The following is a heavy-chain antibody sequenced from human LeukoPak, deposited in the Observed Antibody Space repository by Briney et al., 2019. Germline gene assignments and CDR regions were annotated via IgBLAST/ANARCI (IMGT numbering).Heavy chain of an antibody. Sequence: GGSLRLSCAASGFTFRNYAMAWVRQAPGKGLECVSAISGSGDSIRYADSVKGRFTISRDNSKNTLYLQMNNLRAEDTALYYCARDFWATNYYYGMDVWGQGTTVTVSS. CDR3: ARDFWATNYYYGMDV. CDR2: ISGSGDSI. V-gene: IGHV3-23*01. CDR1: GFTFRNYA. J-gene: IGHJ6*02. D-gene: IGHD3-3*01.